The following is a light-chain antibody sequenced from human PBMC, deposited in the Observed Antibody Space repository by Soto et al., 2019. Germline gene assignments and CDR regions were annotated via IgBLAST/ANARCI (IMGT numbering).Light chain of an antibody. J-gene: IGLJ3*02. Sequence: QSALTQPASVSGSPGQSITISFTGTSSDSGSYNFVSWYQQRPGKAPKLMIFEASKRPSGVTYRFSGSKSDNTASLTIYGLQAEDEADYYCFSYAGSTTWVFGGGTKLTV. CDR1: SSDSGSYNF. CDR2: EAS. CDR3: FSYAGSTTWV. V-gene: IGLV2-23*01.